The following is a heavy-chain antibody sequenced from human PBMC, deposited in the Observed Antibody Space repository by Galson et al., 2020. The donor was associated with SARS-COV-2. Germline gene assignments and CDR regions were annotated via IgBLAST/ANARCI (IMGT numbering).Heavy chain of an antibody. CDR1: GYTLTELS. CDR3: ATDISRITIFGAVTKTHFYYYGMDV. V-gene: IGHV1-24*01. J-gene: IGHJ6*02. CDR2: FDPENGET. Sequence: ASVKVSCKVSGYTLTELSIHWVRQTPGKGLEWMGGFDPENGETIYAQRFQGRVTVTEDTSTDTAYMELSSLRSEDTAVYFCATDISRITIFGAVTKTHFYYYGMDVWGQGTTVTVSS. D-gene: IGHD3-3*01.